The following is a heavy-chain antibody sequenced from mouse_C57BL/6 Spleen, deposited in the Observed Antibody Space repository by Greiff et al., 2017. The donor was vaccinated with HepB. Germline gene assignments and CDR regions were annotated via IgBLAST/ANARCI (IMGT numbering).Heavy chain of an antibody. V-gene: IGHV1-55*01. J-gene: IGHJ4*01. D-gene: IGHD2-5*01. CDR2: IYPGSGST. CDR1: GYTFTSYW. Sequence: QVQLQQPGAELVKPGASVKMSCKASGYTFTSYWITWVKQRPGQGLEWIGDIYPGSGSTNYNEKFKSKATLTVDTSSSSAYMQLSSMTSEDSAVYYCARRDYSNYVDYYDMDYWGQGTSVTVSS. CDR3: ARRDYSNYVDYYDMDY.